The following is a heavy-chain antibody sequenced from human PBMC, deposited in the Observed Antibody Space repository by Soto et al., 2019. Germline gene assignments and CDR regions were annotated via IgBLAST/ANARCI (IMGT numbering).Heavy chain of an antibody. D-gene: IGHD3-3*01. V-gene: IGHV4-59*03. CDR1: GASINSDY. CDR3: ARFTYKSGVNWFDP. CDR2: IYHMGGT. Sequence: PSETMSLTWTVSGASINSDYWRWIRQSPGKGLEWIGYIYHMGGTDYNPSLKSRVTISIDKSKNQFSLNLRSVTAADTAVYFCARFTYKSGVNWFDPWGQGTQVTVSS. J-gene: IGHJ5*02.